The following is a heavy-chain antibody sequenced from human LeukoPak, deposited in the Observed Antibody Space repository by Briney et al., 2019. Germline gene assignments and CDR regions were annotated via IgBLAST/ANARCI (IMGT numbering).Heavy chain of an antibody. Sequence: SETQSLTCTVSGGSISSYYWSWIRQPPGKGLEWIGYIYYSGSINYNPSLKSRVTISVDTSKNQFSLKLSSVTAADTAVYYCARVSRVATGDRVYYYYYMDVWGKGTTVTVSS. D-gene: IGHD7-27*01. CDR3: ARVSRVATGDRVYYYYYMDV. V-gene: IGHV4-59*01. CDR2: IYYSGSI. J-gene: IGHJ6*03. CDR1: GGSISSYY.